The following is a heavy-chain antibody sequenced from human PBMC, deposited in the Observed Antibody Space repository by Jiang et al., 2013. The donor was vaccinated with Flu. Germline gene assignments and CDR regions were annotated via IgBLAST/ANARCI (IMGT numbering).Heavy chain of an antibody. D-gene: IGHD6-19*01. CDR1: GFSLTTSGVG. CDR3: ARRLGFSSGWYVDY. CDR2: IYWNDDK. J-gene: IGHJ4*02. Sequence: KPTQTLTLTCTFSGFSLTTSGVGVAWIRQPPGKAPEWLALIYWNDDKRYSPSLRSRLTITKDTSKNQVVLTMTNMDPVDTATYYCARRLGFSSGWYVDYWGQGTLVTVSS. V-gene: IGHV2-5*01.